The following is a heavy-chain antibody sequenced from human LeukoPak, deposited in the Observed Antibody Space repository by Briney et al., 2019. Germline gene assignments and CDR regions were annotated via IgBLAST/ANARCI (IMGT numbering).Heavy chain of an antibody. CDR3: ARDRYYYDSSARYFDY. Sequence: PGGSLRLSCAASGFTLSSSEMNWVRQAPGKGLEWIGRIHTSGSTNYSPSLKSRVTMSVDTSKNQFSLKLSSVTAADTAVYYCARDRYYYDSSARYFDYWGQGTLVTVSS. CDR2: IHTSGST. J-gene: IGHJ4*02. V-gene: IGHV4-4*07. CDR1: GFTLSSSE. D-gene: IGHD3-22*01.